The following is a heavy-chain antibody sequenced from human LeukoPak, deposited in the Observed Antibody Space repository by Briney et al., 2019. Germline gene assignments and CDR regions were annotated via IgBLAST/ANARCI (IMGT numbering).Heavy chain of an antibody. CDR3: AKDYGSGSNLRYYYMDV. J-gene: IGHJ6*03. Sequence: PGGSLRLSCAASGFTFSDYYMSWIRQAPGEGLEWVSYISSSGSSIYYADSVKGRFTISRDNAKNSLYLQMNSLRAEDMALYYCAKDYGSGSNLRYYYMDVWGKGTTVTVSS. CDR2: ISSSGSSI. CDR1: GFTFSDYY. V-gene: IGHV3-11*01. D-gene: IGHD3-10*01.